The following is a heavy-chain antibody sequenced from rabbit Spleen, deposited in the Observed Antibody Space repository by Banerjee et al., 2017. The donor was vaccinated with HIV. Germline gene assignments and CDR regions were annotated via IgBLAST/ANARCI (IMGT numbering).Heavy chain of an antibody. CDR1: GFSFSSGYD. CDR3: ARDDPGGHYAWAL. CDR2: IYTGDKGDT. D-gene: IGHD1-1*01. Sequence: VESGGGLVKPGASLTLTCKASGFSFSSGYDMCWVRQAPGKGLEWIACIYTGDKGDTHYATWAKGRFTISKTSSTVDLKMTSLTAADTATYFCARDDPGGHYAWALWGPGTLVTVS. J-gene: IGHJ4*01. V-gene: IGHV1S40*01.